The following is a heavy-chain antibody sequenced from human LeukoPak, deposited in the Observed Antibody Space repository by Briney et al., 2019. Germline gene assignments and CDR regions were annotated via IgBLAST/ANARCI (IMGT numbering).Heavy chain of an antibody. D-gene: IGHD3-10*01. V-gene: IGHV1-69*06. CDR2: IAPISGTP. Sequence: ASVKVSCKASGGTFTHYVISWVRQAPGQGLEWMGGIAPISGTPLYSQRFQGRVTISADTSTNTAYMEMSSVTSEDTAVYYCAREGEYYSESGNLVDASDVWGQGTMVIVSA. CDR1: GGTFTHYV. J-gene: IGHJ3*01. CDR3: AREGEYYSESGNLVDASDV.